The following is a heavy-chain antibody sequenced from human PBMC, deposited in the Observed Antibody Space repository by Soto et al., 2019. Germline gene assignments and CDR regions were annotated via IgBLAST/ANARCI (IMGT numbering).Heavy chain of an antibody. CDR1: GFTFSSYS. CDR2: ISSSSSYI. CDR3: ARDTFYCTNGVCYPAGYCDY. Sequence: VGSLRLSCAASGFTFSSYSMNWVRQAPGKGLEWVSSISSSSSYIYYADSVKGRFTISRDSAKNSLYLQMNSLRAEDTAVYYCARDTFYCTNGVCYPAGYCDYWGQGTLVTVSS. D-gene: IGHD2-8*01. J-gene: IGHJ4*02. V-gene: IGHV3-21*01.